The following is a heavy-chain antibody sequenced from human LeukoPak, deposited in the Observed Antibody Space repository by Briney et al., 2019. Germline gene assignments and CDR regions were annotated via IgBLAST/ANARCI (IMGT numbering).Heavy chain of an antibody. CDR2: ISAYNGDT. V-gene: IGHV1-18*01. Sequence: ASVKVSCKASGYTFSSFGISWVRQAPGQGLEWMGWISAYNGDTNYAQKLQGRVTMTTDTSTSTAYMELRSLRSDDTAVYYCARGGGYCSGGSCYEFDYSGQGTLVTVSS. CDR1: GYTFSSFG. CDR3: ARGGGYCSGGSCYEFDY. J-gene: IGHJ4*02. D-gene: IGHD2-15*01.